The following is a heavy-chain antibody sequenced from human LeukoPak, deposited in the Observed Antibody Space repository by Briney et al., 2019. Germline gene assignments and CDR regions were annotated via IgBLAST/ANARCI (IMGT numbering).Heavy chain of an antibody. D-gene: IGHD6-6*01. V-gene: IGHV1-46*01. J-gene: IGHJ2*01. Sequence: ASVKVSCKASGYTFTSYYMHWVRQAPGQGLEWMGIINPSGGSTSYAQKFQGRVTMTRDMSTSTVYMELSSLRSEDTAVYYCAKEIGYSSSSGGFDLWGRGTLLTVSS. CDR1: GYTFTSYY. CDR2: INPSGGST. CDR3: AKEIGYSSSSGGFDL.